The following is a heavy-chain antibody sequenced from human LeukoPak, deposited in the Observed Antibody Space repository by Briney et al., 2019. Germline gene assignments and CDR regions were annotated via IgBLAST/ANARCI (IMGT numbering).Heavy chain of an antibody. V-gene: IGHV4-4*07. CDR2: TPGSGPK. J-gene: IGHJ4*02. D-gene: IGHD3-9*01. CDR3: ARHAPTYYDILTGYPTKGHFDY. Sequence: PSETLSFTCTVSGGSIHSYWSWIRQPAGKGLEWIGRTPGSGPKPYNPALQSRLTISIDTSKNQFSLKLSSVTAADTAVYYCARHAPTYYDILTGYPTKGHFDYWGQGTLVTVSS. CDR1: GGSIHSY.